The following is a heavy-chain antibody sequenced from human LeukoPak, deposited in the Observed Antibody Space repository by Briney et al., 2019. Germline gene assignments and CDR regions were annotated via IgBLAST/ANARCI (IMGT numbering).Heavy chain of an antibody. D-gene: IGHD3-3*01. CDR2: IYYTGST. J-gene: IGHJ4*02. CDR1: GGSISSYY. V-gene: IGHV4-59*01. CDR3: ASWSGYYRRHDY. Sequence: SETLSLTCTVSGGSISSYYWSWIRQPPRKGLEWIGYIYYTGSTNYNPSLKSRVAISVDTSKNQFSLKLSSVTAADTAVYYCASWSGYYRRHDYRGQGTLVTVSS.